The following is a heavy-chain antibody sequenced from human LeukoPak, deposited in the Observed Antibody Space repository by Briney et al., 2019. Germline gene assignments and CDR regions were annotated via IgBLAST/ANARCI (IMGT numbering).Heavy chain of an antibody. CDR2: ISAYNGNT. V-gene: IGHV1-18*01. CDR1: GYTFTSYG. J-gene: IGHJ3*02. D-gene: IGHD4-23*01. Sequence: ASVKVSCKASGYTFTSYGISWVRQAPGQGLEWMGWISAYNGNTNYAQKLQGRVTMTTDTSTSTAYMELRSLRSDDTAVYYCARGLVATVVTPVDAFDIWGQGTMVTVSS. CDR3: ARGLVATVVTPVDAFDI.